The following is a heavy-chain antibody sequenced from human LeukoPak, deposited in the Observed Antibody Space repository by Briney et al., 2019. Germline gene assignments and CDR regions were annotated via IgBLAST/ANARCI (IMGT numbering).Heavy chain of an antibody. Sequence: SVKVSCKASGGTLTNYVISWVRQAPGQGLEWMGGIIPIFGTANYGQKFQDRVTITADKSTNTAYLELSRLRSEDTAMYYCAGSSSSWSYYYYMDVWGKGTTVTVSS. J-gene: IGHJ6*03. V-gene: IGHV1-69*06. CDR2: IIPIFGTA. CDR3: AGSSSSWSYYYYMDV. CDR1: GGTLTNYV. D-gene: IGHD2-2*01.